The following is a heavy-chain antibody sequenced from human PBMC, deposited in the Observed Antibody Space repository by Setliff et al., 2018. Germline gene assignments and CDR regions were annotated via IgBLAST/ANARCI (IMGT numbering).Heavy chain of an antibody. Sequence: ASVKVSCKASGGTLRTYAFNWVRQASGQGLEWVGGILPLFGSATYARKFQGRVTITADESTSTTYMEVSSLTSEDTAEYFCARGPISGSGTYYGADWGQGTLVTVSS. D-gene: IGHD3-10*01. V-gene: IGHV1-69*13. J-gene: IGHJ4*02. CDR1: GGTLRTYA. CDR2: ILPLFGSA. CDR3: ARGPISGSGTYYGAD.